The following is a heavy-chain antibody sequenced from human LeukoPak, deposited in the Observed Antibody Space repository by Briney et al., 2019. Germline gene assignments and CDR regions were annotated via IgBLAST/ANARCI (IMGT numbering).Heavy chain of an antibody. Sequence: GGSLRLSCVASGFTFSSYWMHWVRQAPGKGLVWVSRINSDGYSTNYADSVKGRFTISRDNAKNTLYLQMNSLRAEDTAVYYCAKDYGDYDAFDYWGQGTLVTVSS. CDR2: INSDGYST. CDR3: AKDYGDYDAFDY. V-gene: IGHV3-74*01. CDR1: GFTFSSYW. D-gene: IGHD4-17*01. J-gene: IGHJ4*02.